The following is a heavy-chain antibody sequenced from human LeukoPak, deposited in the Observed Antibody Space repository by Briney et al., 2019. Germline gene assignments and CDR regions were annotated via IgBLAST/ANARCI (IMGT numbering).Heavy chain of an antibody. V-gene: IGHV3-23*01. CDR1: GFTFSTYV. D-gene: IGHD6-13*01. Sequence: PGGSLRLSCRASGFTFSTYVMSWVRQAPGKGLEWVSSITGSGDITYHVDSVKGRFTISRDNAENMLFLQMSSLRAEDTAIYFCAKDRRTIAATGTFFWGQGTLVTVSS. J-gene: IGHJ4*02. CDR2: ITGSGDIT. CDR3: AKDRRTIAATGTFF.